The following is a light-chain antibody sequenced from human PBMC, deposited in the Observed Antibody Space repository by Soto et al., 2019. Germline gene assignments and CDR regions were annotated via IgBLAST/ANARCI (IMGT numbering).Light chain of an antibody. CDR1: QTISSW. CDR2: KAS. V-gene: IGKV1-5*03. CDR3: QHYNSYSEA. Sequence: IQLTQSPSTLPISLDNIVTIACRASQTISSWLAWYQQKPGKAPKLLIYKASTLKSGVPSRFSGSGSGTEFTLTISSLQPDDFATYYCQHYNSYSEAFGQGTKVDIK. J-gene: IGKJ1*01.